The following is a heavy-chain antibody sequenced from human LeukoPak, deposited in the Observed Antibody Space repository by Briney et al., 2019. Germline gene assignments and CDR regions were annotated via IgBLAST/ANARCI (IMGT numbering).Heavy chain of an antibody. CDR1: GFTFTISG. CDR3: AKDGEWTFDI. Sequence: GESLRLSCAASGFTFTISGMHWVRQAPGEGLEWVAFIGRDGSTKYYADSVKGRFTISGDSSYHTAFLQMNSLRADDTAIYYCAKDGEWTFDIWGQGTMVTVSS. D-gene: IGHD3-3*01. V-gene: IGHV3-30*02. J-gene: IGHJ3*02. CDR2: IGRDGSTK.